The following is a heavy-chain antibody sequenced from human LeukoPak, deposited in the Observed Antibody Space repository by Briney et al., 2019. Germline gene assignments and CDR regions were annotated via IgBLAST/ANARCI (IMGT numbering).Heavy chain of an antibody. V-gene: IGHV1-46*01. CDR2: INPSGGST. D-gene: IGHD2-2*01. CDR3: AGDISLFSTSNYGMDV. CDR1: GYTFTSHY. J-gene: IGHJ6*02. Sequence: ASVKVSCKASGYTFTSHYMLWVRQAPGQGLEWMGIINPSGGSTSYAQKFQGRVTMTRDTSTSTVYMELSSLRSEGTAVYYCAGDISLFSTSNYGMDVWGQGTTVTVSS.